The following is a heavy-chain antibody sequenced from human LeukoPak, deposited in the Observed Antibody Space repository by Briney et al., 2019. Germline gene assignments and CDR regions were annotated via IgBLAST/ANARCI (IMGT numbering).Heavy chain of an antibody. D-gene: IGHD3-22*01. CDR2: IYSGGST. CDR1: GFTVSSNY. Sequence: GGSLRLSCAASGFTVSSNYMSWVRQAPGKGLEWVSVIYSGGSTYYADSVKGRFTISRDNSKNTLYLQMNSLRAEETAVYYCARERRYDSSGYYHDAFDIWGQGTMVTVSS. V-gene: IGHV3-53*01. CDR3: ARERRYDSSGYYHDAFDI. J-gene: IGHJ3*02.